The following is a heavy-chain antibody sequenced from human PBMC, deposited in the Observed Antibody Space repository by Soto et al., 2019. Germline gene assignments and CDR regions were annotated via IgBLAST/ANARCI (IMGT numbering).Heavy chain of an antibody. D-gene: IGHD5-12*01. CDR3: AKDPGPGMATIGLGDY. CDR2: ISYDGSNK. CDR1: GFTFSSYA. V-gene: IGHV3-30-3*01. J-gene: IGHJ4*02. Sequence: PGGSLRLSCAASGFTFSSYAMHWVRQAPGKGLEWVAVISYDGSNKYYADSVKGRFTISRDNSKNTLYLQMNSLRAEDTAVYYCAKDPGPGMATIGLGDYWGQGTLVTVSS.